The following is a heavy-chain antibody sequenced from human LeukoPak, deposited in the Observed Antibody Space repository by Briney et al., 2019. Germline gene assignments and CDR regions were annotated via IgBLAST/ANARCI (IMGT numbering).Heavy chain of an antibody. CDR2: IKQDGSQK. Sequence: GGSLRLSCGASGFTFSNYWMSWVRQAPGKGLEWVANIKQDGSQKSYVDSVKGRFTISRDNANNLLYLQMNSLRAEDTAVYYCARESFAARWDWGQGTLVTVSS. J-gene: IGHJ4*02. D-gene: IGHD6-6*01. CDR1: GFTFSNYW. CDR3: ARESFAARWD. V-gene: IGHV3-7*01.